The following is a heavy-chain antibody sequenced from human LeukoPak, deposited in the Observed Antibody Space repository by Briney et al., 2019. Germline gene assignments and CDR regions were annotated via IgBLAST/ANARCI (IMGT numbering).Heavy chain of an antibody. D-gene: IGHD3-10*01. CDR2: INKDGRAT. CDR3: AKDMIRGASDH. CDR1: GFTFSDFW. V-gene: IGHV3-74*01. J-gene: IGHJ4*02. Sequence: GGSLRISCAASGFTFSDFWMHWFRQVPGKGLMRVSHINKDGRATNYADSVKGRFFMSRDNAKNTLYLQMNSLRDEDTALYYCAKDMIRGASDHWGQGILVTVSS.